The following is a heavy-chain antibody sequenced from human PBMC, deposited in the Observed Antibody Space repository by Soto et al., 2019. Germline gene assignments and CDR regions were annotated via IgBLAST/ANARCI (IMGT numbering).Heavy chain of an antibody. CDR2: IWYDGSNT. D-gene: IGHD5-12*01. CDR3: AREFSMVIVAPGY. Sequence: GGSVRLSCAAPGFTFNSSAMHWVRQAPGKGLEWVGFIWYDGSNTFYAESVKGRFTISRDNSKNTVYMQMNSLRAEDTAVYYCAREFSMVIVAPGYWGQGTLVTVSS. V-gene: IGHV3-33*01. J-gene: IGHJ4*02. CDR1: GFTFNSSA.